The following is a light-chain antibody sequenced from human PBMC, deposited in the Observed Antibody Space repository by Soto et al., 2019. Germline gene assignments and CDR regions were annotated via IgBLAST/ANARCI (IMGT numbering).Light chain of an antibody. CDR3: VLYLGSGLSI. CDR1: SGSVSTNYY. Sequence: QTVVTQEPSFSVSPGGTVTLTCGLSSGSVSTNYYPSWYQQTPGQTPRTLIYNTNIRSSGVPDRFSGSILGNRAALSITGAQADDESDYYCVLYLGSGLSIFGGGTKVTVL. V-gene: IGLV8-61*01. CDR2: NTN. J-gene: IGLJ2*01.